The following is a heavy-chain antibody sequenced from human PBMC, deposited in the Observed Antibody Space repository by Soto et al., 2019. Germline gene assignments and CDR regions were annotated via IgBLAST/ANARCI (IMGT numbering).Heavy chain of an antibody. CDR1: GFAFSTYD. CDR3: ARDYSRAWFDS. Sequence: PGGSLRLSCAASGFAFSTYDMHWVRQAPGKGLEWVADIWSDGNNKLYADSVKGRITISRDNSMNPVYLQLNSLRAEDTAVYYCARDYSRAWFDSWGQGTLVTVSS. V-gene: IGHV3-33*01. J-gene: IGHJ5*01. D-gene: IGHD6-13*01. CDR2: IWSDGNNK.